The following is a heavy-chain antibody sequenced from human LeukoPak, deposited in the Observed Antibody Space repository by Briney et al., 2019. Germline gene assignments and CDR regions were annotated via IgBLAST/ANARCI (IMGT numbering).Heavy chain of an antibody. V-gene: IGHV4-38-2*02. CDR2: IYHSGST. Sequence: SETLSLTCTVSGYSISSGYYRGWIRQPPGKGLEWIGSIYHSGSTYYNPSLKSRVTISVDTSKNQFSLKLSSVTAADTAVYYCARDGMVDSGSYQGLDYWGQGTLVTVSS. J-gene: IGHJ4*02. D-gene: IGHD1-26*01. CDR1: GYSISSGYY. CDR3: ARDGMVDSGSYQGLDY.